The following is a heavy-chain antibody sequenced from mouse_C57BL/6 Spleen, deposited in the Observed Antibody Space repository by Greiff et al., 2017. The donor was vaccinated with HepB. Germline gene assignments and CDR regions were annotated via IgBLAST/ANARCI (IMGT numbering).Heavy chain of an antibody. J-gene: IGHJ4*01. CDR3: ARRRGYPYYYAMDY. V-gene: IGHV1-64*01. CDR2: IHPNSGST. Sequence: QVQLQQPGAELVKPGASVKLSCKASGYTFTSYWMHWVKQRPGQGLEWIGMIHPNSGSTNYNEKFKSKATLTVDKSSSTAYMQLSSLTSEDSAVYYSARRRGYPYYYAMDYWGQGTSVTVSS. CDR1: GYTFTSYW. D-gene: IGHD2-2*01.